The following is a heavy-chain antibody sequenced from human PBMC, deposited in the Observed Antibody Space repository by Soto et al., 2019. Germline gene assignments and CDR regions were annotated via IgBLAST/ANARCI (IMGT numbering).Heavy chain of an antibody. V-gene: IGHV4-34*01. Sequence: PSETLSLTCAVYGGSFSGYYWSWIRQPPGKGLEWIGEINHSGSTNYNPSLKSRVTISVDTSKNQFSLKLSSVTAADTAVYYCSSGWYVFDYWGQGTLITVSS. D-gene: IGHD6-19*01. CDR3: SSGWYVFDY. CDR2: INHSGST. J-gene: IGHJ4*02. CDR1: GGSFSGYY.